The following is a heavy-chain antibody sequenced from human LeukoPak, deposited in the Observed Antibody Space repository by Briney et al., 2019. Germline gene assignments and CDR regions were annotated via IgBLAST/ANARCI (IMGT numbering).Heavy chain of an antibody. CDR1: GFSFSNAW. D-gene: IGHD3-22*01. Sequence: GGPLRLSCAASGFSFSNAWMSWVRQAPGKGLEWVGHIRSKTDGGTTDYAAPVKGRFIISRDDSKNTLYLQMNSLKTEDTAVYYCTTFEAYYDSSGYPHYFDYWRQATQVTVSS. CDR2: IRSKTDGGTT. J-gene: IGHJ4*02. V-gene: IGHV3-15*01. CDR3: TTFEAYYDSSGYPHYFDY.